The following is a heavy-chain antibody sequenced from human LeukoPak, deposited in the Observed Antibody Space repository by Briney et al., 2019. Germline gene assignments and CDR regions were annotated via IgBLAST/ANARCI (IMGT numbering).Heavy chain of an antibody. CDR3: AELGITMIGGV. J-gene: IGHJ6*04. CDR2: IYTSGST. Sequence: PSETLSLTCTVSGNSISSGDNYWSWIRQPAGKVLEWIGRIYTSGSTNYNPSLKSRVTISGDTSKNQFSLKLSSVTAADTAVYYCAELGITMIGGVWGKGTTVTISS. CDR1: GNSISSGDNY. V-gene: IGHV4-61*02. D-gene: IGHD3-10*02.